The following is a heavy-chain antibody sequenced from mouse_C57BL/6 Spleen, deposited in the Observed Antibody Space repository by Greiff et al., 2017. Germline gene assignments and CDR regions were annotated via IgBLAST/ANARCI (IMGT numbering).Heavy chain of an antibody. CDR2: LSPGDGDT. J-gene: IGHJ2*01. CDR1: GYAFSSYC. V-gene: IGHV1-80*01. D-gene: IGHD1-1*01. Sequence: VQLVESGAELVKPGASVKISCKASGYAFSSYCLNWVQQRPGKGLEWIGQLSPGDGDTNYNGKFKGKATLTADKSSRTAYMQLSSLTSEDAAVYFCARGGLFYGSSPYYFDYWGQGTTLTVSS. CDR3: ARGGLFYGSSPYYFDY.